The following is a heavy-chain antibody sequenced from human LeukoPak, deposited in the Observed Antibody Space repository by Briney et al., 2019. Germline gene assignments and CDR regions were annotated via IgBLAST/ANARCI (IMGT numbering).Heavy chain of an antibody. CDR3: ASWTYDYGSSSSPEPS. CDR1: GGSISSSSYY. D-gene: IGHD3-22*01. Sequence: SETLSLTCTVSGGSISSSSYYWGWIRQPPGKGLEWIGSIYYSGSTYYNPSLKSRVTISVDTSKNQFSLKLSSVTAADTAVYYCASWTYDYGSSSSPEPSWGQGTLVTVSS. CDR2: IYYSGST. V-gene: IGHV4-39*01. J-gene: IGHJ5*02.